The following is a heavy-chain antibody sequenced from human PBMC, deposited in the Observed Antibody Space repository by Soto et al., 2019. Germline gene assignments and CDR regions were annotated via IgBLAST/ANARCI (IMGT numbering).Heavy chain of an antibody. Sequence: ASVKVSCKASGYTLTTYSMHWVRQAPGQRLEWMGWMNPLNGDTKYSQRFQGRLTIIRDTSASTAYMELSSLRSEDTAIYYCARGKSGAFDIWGQETMVTVSS. CDR3: ARGKSGAFDI. CDR1: GYTLTTYS. D-gene: IGHD1-26*01. V-gene: IGHV1-3*01. CDR2: MNPLNGDT. J-gene: IGHJ3*02.